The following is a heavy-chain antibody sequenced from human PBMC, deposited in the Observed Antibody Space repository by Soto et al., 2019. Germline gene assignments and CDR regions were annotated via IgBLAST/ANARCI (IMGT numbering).Heavy chain of an antibody. V-gene: IGHV3-23*01. CDR3: AKATDYDGNSAYFYYYGLDV. CDR1: GFTFNSFA. D-gene: IGHD4-17*01. J-gene: IGHJ6*02. Sequence: GGSLRLSCAASGFTFNSFAMSWVRQAPGKGLEWVSAISGSGGSTFYADSVKGRFTISRDNSQNTLYLQMNSLRAGDTAVFFCAKATDYDGNSAYFYYYGLDVWGQGTTVTVSS. CDR2: ISGSGGST.